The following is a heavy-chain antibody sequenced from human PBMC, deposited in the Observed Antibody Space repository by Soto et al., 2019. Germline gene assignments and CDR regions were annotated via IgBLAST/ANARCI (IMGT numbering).Heavy chain of an antibody. V-gene: IGHV5-51*01. CDR2: IYPDDSDT. J-gene: IGHJ5*02. Sequence: GESLKISCKGSGYSFTNYWIGWVRQMPGKGLEWMGMIYPDDSDTKYNPSFQGQVTFSADKSINTAYLQWSSLKASDTAIYYCARLEWLSLAAWFDPWGQGTLVTVSS. CDR3: ARLEWLSLAAWFDP. D-gene: IGHD3-3*01. CDR1: GYSFTNYW.